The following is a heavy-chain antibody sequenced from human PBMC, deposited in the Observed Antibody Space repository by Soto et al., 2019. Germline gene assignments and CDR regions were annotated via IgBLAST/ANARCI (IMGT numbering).Heavy chain of an antibody. CDR3: ARRRFYANRSYGYTLYYPIDY. Sequence: SETLSLTCAVYGGSFSGYYWSWIRQPPGKGLEWIGEINHSGSTNYNPSLKSRVTISVDTSKNPFSLKLSSVTAADTAVYYCARRRFYANRSYGYTLYYPIDYWGQGTLVTVSS. D-gene: IGHD5-18*01. J-gene: IGHJ4*02. V-gene: IGHV4-34*01. CDR2: INHSGST. CDR1: GGSFSGYY.